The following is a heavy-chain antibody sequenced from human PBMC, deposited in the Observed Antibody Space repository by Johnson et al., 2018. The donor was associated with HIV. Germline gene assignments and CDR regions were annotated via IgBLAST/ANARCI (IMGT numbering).Heavy chain of an antibody. CDR1: GFTFSSYW. CDR2: ISGSGGST. Sequence: VQLVESGGGVVQPGRSLRLSCAASGFTFSSYWMSWVRQAPGKGLEWVSAISGSGGSTYYADSVKGRFTISRDNSKNTLYLQMNSLRVEDTAVYYCASEVRGVLDIWGQGTMVTVSS. CDR3: ASEVRGVLDI. J-gene: IGHJ3*02. V-gene: IGHV3-23*04. D-gene: IGHD3-10*01.